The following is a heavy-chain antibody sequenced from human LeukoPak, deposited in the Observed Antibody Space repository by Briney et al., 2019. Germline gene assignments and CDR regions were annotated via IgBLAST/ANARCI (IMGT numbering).Heavy chain of an antibody. CDR1: GFTFSDYG. V-gene: IGHV3-23*01. J-gene: IGHJ4*02. CDR2: ISGSGGST. Sequence: GGSLRLSCAGSGFTFSDYGMSWVRQAPGKGLEWVSAISGSGGSTYYADSVKGRFTISRDNSGNTLFLQMNTLRTEDTAVYHCAKFDFGDYRPTYVDHSGQGTLVTVSS. CDR3: AKFDFGDYRPTYVDH. D-gene: IGHD4-17*01.